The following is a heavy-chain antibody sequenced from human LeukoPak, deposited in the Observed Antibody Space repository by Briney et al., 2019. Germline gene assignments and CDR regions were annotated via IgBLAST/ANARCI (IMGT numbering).Heavy chain of an antibody. D-gene: IGHD2-2*01. J-gene: IGHJ6*03. CDR2: IIPIFGTA. Sequence: SVKVSCKASGGTFSSYAISWVRQAPGQGLEWMGGIIPIFGTANYAQKLQGRVTITTDESTSTAYMELSSLRSEDTAVYYCARVSRCSSTSCYYYYMDVWGKGTTVTVSS. V-gene: IGHV1-69*05. CDR1: GGTFSSYA. CDR3: ARVSRCSSTSCYYYYMDV.